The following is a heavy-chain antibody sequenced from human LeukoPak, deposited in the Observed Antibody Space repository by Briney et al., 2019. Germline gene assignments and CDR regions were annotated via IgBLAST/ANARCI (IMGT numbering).Heavy chain of an antibody. Sequence: SETLSLTCTVSGGSISSSSYYWGWIRQPPGKGLEWIGSIYYSGSTYYNPSLKSRVTISVDTSKNQFSLKLSSVTAADTAVYYCARHWPAQGLCYFDYWGQGTLVTVSS. CDR2: IYYSGST. CDR3: ARHWPAQGLCYFDY. J-gene: IGHJ4*02. CDR1: GGSISSSSYY. V-gene: IGHV4-39*01.